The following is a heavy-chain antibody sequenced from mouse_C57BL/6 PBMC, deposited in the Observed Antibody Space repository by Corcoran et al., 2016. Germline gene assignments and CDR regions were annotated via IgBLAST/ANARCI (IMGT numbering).Heavy chain of an antibody. CDR1: GYTFTDYY. D-gene: IGHD1-1*01. Sequence: EVQLQQSGPELVKPGASVKISCKASGYTFTDYYMNWVKQSHGESLEWIGDINPNNGGTSYNQKFKGKATLTVDKSSSTAYMELRSLTSEDSAVYYCARGPTVYFDVWVTGTTVTVSS. CDR2: INPNNGGT. CDR3: ARGPTVYFDV. V-gene: IGHV1-26*01. J-gene: IGHJ1*03.